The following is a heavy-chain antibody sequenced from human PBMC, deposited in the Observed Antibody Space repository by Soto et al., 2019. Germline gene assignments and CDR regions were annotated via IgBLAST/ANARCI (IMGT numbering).Heavy chain of an antibody. V-gene: IGHV1-2*02. CDR2: VDTNSGGT. Sequence: QVQLVQSGAEVKQPGASVKVSCKPSGYTFSDLYIHWVRQAPGQGLEWMGWVDTNSGGTKQTQKFQRRLTRTRDTPTGTVYMELYSLRSADTSVYYRARDNYGPLDYWGQGTLVTVSS. J-gene: IGHJ4*02. CDR3: ARDNYGPLDY. CDR1: GYTFSDLY. D-gene: IGHD3-16*01.